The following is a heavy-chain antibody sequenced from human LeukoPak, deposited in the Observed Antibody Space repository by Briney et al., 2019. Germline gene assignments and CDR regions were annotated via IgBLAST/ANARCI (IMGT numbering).Heavy chain of an antibody. Sequence: PGGSLRLSCAASGFIFSNYNMNWVRQTRGKGLEWLSYISSSSGTIYYADSVKGRFTISGDNAKNSLYLQMNSLRAEDTAVYYCARALGYSYGYAVDYWGQGTLVTVSS. D-gene: IGHD5-18*01. CDR2: ISSSSGTI. V-gene: IGHV3-48*01. J-gene: IGHJ4*02. CDR1: GFIFSNYN. CDR3: ARALGYSYGYAVDY.